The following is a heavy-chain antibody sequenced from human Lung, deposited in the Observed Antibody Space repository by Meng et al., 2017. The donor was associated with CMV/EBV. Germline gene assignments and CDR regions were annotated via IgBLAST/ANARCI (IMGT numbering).Heavy chain of an antibody. CDR3: ARDVCGRDDFWSGCYDY. D-gene: IGHD3-3*01. Sequence: GESLKISCAASGFTFSSYSMNWVRQAPGKGLEWVSSISSSSYIYYADSVKGRFTISRDNAKNSLYLQMNSLRAEDTAVYYCARDVCGRDDFWSGCYDYWGQGAXVTVSS. CDR2: ISSSSYI. J-gene: IGHJ4*02. CDR1: GFTFSSYS. V-gene: IGHV3-21*01.